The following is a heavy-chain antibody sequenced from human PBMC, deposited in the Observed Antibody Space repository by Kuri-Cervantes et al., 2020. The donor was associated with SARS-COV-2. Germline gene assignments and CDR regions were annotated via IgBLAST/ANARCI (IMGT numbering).Heavy chain of an antibody. CDR1: GFTFSDYE. Sequence: GGSLRLSCAASGFTFSDYEMNWVRQAPGKGLEWVSAISGSGGSTYYADSVKGRFTISRDNSKNTLYLQMNSLRAEDTAVYYCARSGVSAATGYYYYYMDVWGKGTTVTVSS. CDR2: ISGSGGST. J-gene: IGHJ6*03. D-gene: IGHD1-14*01. V-gene: IGHV3-23*01. CDR3: ARSGVSAATGYYYYYMDV.